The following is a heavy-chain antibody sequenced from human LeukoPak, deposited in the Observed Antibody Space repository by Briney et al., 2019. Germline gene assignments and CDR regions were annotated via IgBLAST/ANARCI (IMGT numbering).Heavy chain of an antibody. D-gene: IGHD5-24*01. J-gene: IGHJ3*02. V-gene: IGHV4-31*03. CDR1: GGSISSGGYY. Sequence: SDTLSLTCTVSGGSISSGGYYWSWNRHHPGKGLVWIGDIYYSGSTYYKPSLKSRVTISVDTSKNQFSLKLSSVTAADTAVYYCARDRGGYNFAFDIWGQGTMVTVSS. CDR3: ARDRGGYNFAFDI. CDR2: IYYSGST.